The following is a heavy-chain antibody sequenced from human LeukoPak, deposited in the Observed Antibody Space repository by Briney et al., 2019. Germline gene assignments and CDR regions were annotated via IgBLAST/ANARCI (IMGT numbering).Heavy chain of an antibody. Sequence: SETLSLTCTVSGGSISSYYWSWIRQPAGKGLEWIGRIYTSGSTNYNPSLKSRVTMSVDTSKNQFSLKLSSVTAADTAVYYCARGDDKNYYDSSGYYYLSKGVWFDPWGQGTLVTVSS. CDR1: GGSISSYY. CDR3: ARGDDKNYYDSSGYYYLSKGVWFDP. V-gene: IGHV4-4*07. CDR2: IYTSGST. J-gene: IGHJ5*02. D-gene: IGHD3-22*01.